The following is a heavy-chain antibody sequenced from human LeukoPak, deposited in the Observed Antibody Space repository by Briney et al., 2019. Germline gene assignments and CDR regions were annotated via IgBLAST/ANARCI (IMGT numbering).Heavy chain of an antibody. CDR2: IYYSGST. CDR3: TRDSQLEWFYS. J-gene: IGHJ5*01. CDR1: GASISGSSDY. V-gene: IGHV4-39*07. Sequence: ASETLSLTCSVSGASISGSSDYWGWIRQPPGKGLEWIASIYYSGSTYYNPSLKSRVTISMDTSKNQFSLNLSSVTAADTAVYYCTRDSQLEWFYSWGQGTLVTVSS. D-gene: IGHD3-10*01.